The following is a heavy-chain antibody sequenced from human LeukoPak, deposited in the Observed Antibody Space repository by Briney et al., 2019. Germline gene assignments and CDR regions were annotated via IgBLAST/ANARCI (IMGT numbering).Heavy chain of an antibody. Sequence: PSQTLSLTCTVSGGSISSGVNYWSWIRQPPGRGLEWIGYISHSESAYYSPSLKSRVTISVDTSKNQFSLKLSSVTAADTAVYYCARQGSGYSSSFDYWGQGTLVTVSS. J-gene: IGHJ4*02. CDR3: ARQGSGYSSSFDY. CDR2: ISHSESA. V-gene: IGHV4-30-2*01. CDR1: GGSISSGVNY. D-gene: IGHD5-18*01.